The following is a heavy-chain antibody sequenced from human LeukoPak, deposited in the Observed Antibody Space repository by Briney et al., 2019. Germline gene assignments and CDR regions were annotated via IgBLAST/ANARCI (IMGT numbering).Heavy chain of an antibody. CDR2: IYYSGST. V-gene: IGHV4-59*08. Sequence: SETLSLTCTVSGGSISSYFWSWIRQPPGKGLEWIGYIYYSGSTNYNPSLKSRVTTSVDTSKNQFSLKLRSVTAADTAVYYCARYSGNFDYWGQGTLVTVSS. D-gene: IGHD1-26*01. J-gene: IGHJ4*02. CDR1: GGSISSYF. CDR3: ARYSGNFDY.